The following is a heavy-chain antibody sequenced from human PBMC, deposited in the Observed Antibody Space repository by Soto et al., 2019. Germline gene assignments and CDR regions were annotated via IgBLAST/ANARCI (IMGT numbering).Heavy chain of an antibody. CDR3: ARGGLRPMDY. CDR2: ISGSGGST. J-gene: IGHJ4*02. CDR1: GFTFSSYA. V-gene: IGHV3-23*01. Sequence: GESLKISCAASGFTFSSYAMSWVRQAPGKGLEWVSAISGSGGSTYYADSVKGRFTISRDNSKNTLYLQMNSLRAEDTAVYYCARGGLRPMDYWGQGTLVTVSS. D-gene: IGHD5-12*01.